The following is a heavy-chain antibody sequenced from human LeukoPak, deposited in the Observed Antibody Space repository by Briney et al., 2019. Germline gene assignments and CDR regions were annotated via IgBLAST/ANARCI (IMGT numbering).Heavy chain of an antibody. D-gene: IGHD6-13*01. CDR2: INPSGGSI. Sequence: ASVKVSCKASGYTFSIYYMHWVRQAPGQGLEWMGKINPSGGSIRYAQKFQGRVTMTRDMSTSTVYMELSSLRSEDTAVYYCARSSSWPPRYYYMDVWGKGTTVTVSS. V-gene: IGHV1-46*01. CDR3: ARSSSWPPRYYYMDV. CDR1: GYTFSIYY. J-gene: IGHJ6*03.